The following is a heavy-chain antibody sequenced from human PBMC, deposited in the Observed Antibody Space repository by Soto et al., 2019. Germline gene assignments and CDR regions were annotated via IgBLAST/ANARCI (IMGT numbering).Heavy chain of an antibody. CDR2: IIPIFGTA. D-gene: IGHD2-2*02. CDR1: GVTFSSYA. J-gene: IGHJ6*02. V-gene: IGHV1-69*13. CDR3: AVDIVVVPAAIGDYYYGMDV. Sequence: ASVKVSCKASGVTFSSYAISWVRQAPGQGLEWMGGIIPIFGTANYAQKFQGRVTITADESTSTAYMELSSLGSEDTAVYYCAVDIVVVPAAIGDYYYGMDVWGQGTTVTVSS.